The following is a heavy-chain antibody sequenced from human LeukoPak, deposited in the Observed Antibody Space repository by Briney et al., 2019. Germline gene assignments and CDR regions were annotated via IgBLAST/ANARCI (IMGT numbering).Heavy chain of an antibody. J-gene: IGHJ6*02. CDR3: ATMGYSGYDTDNYYYGMDV. V-gene: IGHV1-2*04. D-gene: IGHD5-12*01. Sequence: GASVKVSCKASGYTFTGYYMHWVRQAPGQGLEWMGWINPNSGGTNYAQKFQGWVTMTSDTSISTAYMELSRLRSDDTAVYYCATMGYSGYDTDNYYYGMDVWGQGTTVTVSS. CDR2: INPNSGGT. CDR1: GYTFTGYY.